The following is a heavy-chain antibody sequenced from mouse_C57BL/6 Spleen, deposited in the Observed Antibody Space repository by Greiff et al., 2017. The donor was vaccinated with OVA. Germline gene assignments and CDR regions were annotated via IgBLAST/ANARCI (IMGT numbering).Heavy chain of an antibody. CDR1: GFSLTSYG. V-gene: IGHV2-5*01. Sequence: VQRVESGPGLVQPSQSLSITCTVSGFSLTSYGVHWVRQSPGKGLEWLGVIWRGGSTDYNAAFMSRLSITKDNSKSQVFFKMNSLQADDTAIYYCAKGGIYDYDYFDYWGQGTTLTVSS. J-gene: IGHJ2*01. D-gene: IGHD2-4*01. CDR3: AKGGIYDYDYFDY. CDR2: IWRGGST.